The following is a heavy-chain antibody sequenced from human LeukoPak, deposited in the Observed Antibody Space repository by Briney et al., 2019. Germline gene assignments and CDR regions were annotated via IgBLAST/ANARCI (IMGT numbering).Heavy chain of an antibody. CDR3: AKLSPLRYFDWLFEDYFDY. CDR2: IYSGGST. J-gene: IGHJ4*02. V-gene: IGHV3-53*01. CDR1: GFTVSSNY. D-gene: IGHD3-9*01. Sequence: GGSLRLSCAASGFTVSSNYMSWVRQAPGKGLEWVSVIYSGGSTYYADSVKGRFTISRDNSKNTLYLQMNSLRAEDTAVYYCAKLSPLRYFDWLFEDYFDYWGQGTLVTVSS.